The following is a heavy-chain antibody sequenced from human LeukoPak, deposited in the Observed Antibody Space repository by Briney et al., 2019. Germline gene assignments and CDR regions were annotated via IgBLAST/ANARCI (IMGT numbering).Heavy chain of an antibody. Sequence: GASVKVSCKASGGTFSSYAISWVRQAPGQGLEWMGRIIPILRIANYAQKFQGRVTITADKSTSTAYMELSSLRSEDTAVYYCARDSSLAAITFGGVGDYWGQGTLVTVSS. CDR3: ARDSSLAAITFGGVGDY. V-gene: IGHV1-69*04. J-gene: IGHJ4*02. CDR1: GGTFSSYA. CDR2: IIPILRIA. D-gene: IGHD3-16*01.